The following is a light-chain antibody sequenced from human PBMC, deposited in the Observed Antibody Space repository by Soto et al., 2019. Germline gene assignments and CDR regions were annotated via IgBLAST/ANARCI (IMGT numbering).Light chain of an antibody. CDR2: DAS. CDR1: QSVNDNY. CDR3: QQYANLPPNT. Sequence: ETVLTQSPATLSLSPGDRATLSCGASQSVNDNYAAWYQQRPGLAPRLLIYDASTRAPGIPDRFSGSGSGTDFTLTISRLEPEDFALYYCQQYANLPPNTFGQGTKLEIK. J-gene: IGKJ2*01. V-gene: IGKV3D-20*01.